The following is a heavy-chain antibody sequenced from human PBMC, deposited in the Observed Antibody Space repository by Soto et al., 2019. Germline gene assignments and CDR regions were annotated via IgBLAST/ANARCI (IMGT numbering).Heavy chain of an antibody. J-gene: IGHJ6*02. V-gene: IGHV3-30-3*01. D-gene: IGHD1-26*01. Sequence: QVQLVESGGGVVQPGRSLRLSCAASGFTFSSYAMHWVRQAPGKGLEWVAVISYDGSNKYYADSVKGRFTISRDNSKNTLYLQMNSLRAEETAVYYCARDREPLTGDYGMDVWGQRTTVTVSS. CDR3: ARDREPLTGDYGMDV. CDR2: ISYDGSNK. CDR1: GFTFSSYA.